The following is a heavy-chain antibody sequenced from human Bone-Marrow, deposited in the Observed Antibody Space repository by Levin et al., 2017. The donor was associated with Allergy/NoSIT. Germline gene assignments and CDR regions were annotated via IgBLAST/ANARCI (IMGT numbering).Heavy chain of an antibody. V-gene: IGHV3-74*01. J-gene: IGHJ4*02. D-gene: IGHD2-8*01. CDR3: TRDVYADYYFDL. CDR1: GFPFMTSW. CDR2: INPDGSSR. Sequence: GGSLRLSCAASGFPFMTSWMHWVRQVPGKGLEWVSRINPDGSSRIYADSVKGRFTISRDNDKNTLYLEMSSLRADDTAVYYCTRDVYADYYFDLWGQGTLATVSS.